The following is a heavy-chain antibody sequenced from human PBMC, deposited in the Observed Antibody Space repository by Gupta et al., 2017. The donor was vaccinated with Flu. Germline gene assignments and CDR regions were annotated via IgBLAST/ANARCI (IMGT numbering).Heavy chain of an antibody. V-gene: IGHV3-30*18. J-gene: IGHJ6*03. CDR3: AKDAVVVVPAARISVYYYYMDV. CDR2: ISYDVSNK. CDR1: GFTFSRYG. Sequence: QVQLVESGGGVVQPGRSLRLSCAASGFTFSRYGMHWVRQAPGKGLEWVAVISYDVSNKYYADSVKGRFTISRDNSKNTLYLQMNSLRAEDTAVYYCAKDAVVVVPAARISVYYYYMDVWGKGTTVTVSS. D-gene: IGHD2-2*01.